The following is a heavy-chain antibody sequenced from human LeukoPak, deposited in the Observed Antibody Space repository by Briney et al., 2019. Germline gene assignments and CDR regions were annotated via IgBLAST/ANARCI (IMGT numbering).Heavy chain of an antibody. J-gene: IGHJ4*02. CDR1: GDSSSRDY. D-gene: IGHD1-1*01. CDR3: ARENLERYYFDS. Sequence: PSETLSLTCTVSGDSSSRDYWSWLRQPPGNGLEWIGYIYHTGSTNYNPSLKSRVTISLDTSKKQFSLKLSSVTAADTAVYYCARENLERYYFDSWSQGTLVTVSS. CDR2: IYHTGST. V-gene: IGHV4-59*01.